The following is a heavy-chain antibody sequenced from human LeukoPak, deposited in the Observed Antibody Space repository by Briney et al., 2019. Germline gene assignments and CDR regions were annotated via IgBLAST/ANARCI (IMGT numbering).Heavy chain of an antibody. D-gene: IGHD6-19*01. J-gene: IGHJ4*02. CDR3: AKELYSSGWYGLDY. CDR2: ISGSGGST. CDR1: GFTVSSNY. Sequence: QSGGSLRLSCAASGFTVSSNYMSWVREAPGKGLEWVSAISGSGGSTYYAESVRGRFTISRDNSKNTLYLQMNSLRAEDTAVYYCAKELYSSGWYGLDYWGQGTLVNVFS. V-gene: IGHV3-23*01.